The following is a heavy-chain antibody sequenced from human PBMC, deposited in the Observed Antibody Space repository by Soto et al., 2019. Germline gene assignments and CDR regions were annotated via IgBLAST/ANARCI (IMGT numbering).Heavy chain of an antibody. Sequence: QVQLQESGPGLVKPSETLSLTCTVSGGSISSYYWSWIRQPPGKGLEWIGYIYYSGSTNYNPSLKSRVTXXVXTXXNQFSLKLSSVTAADTAVYYCARAHSSGWDYGMDVWGQGTTVTVSS. CDR3: ARAHSSGWDYGMDV. CDR2: IYYSGST. CDR1: GGSISSYY. J-gene: IGHJ6*02. D-gene: IGHD6-19*01. V-gene: IGHV4-59*01.